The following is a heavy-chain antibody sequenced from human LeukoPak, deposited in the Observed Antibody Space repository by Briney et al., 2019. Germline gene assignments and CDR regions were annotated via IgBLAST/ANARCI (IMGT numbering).Heavy chain of an antibody. CDR1: GFTFSSYI. D-gene: IGHD6-19*01. CDR3: ARGRSRVAAAFYFDY. Sequence: GGSLRLSCAASGFTFSSYIMNLVRQAPGEGLEWVSSISSSSSYIYYADSVKGRFTISRDNAKNSLYLQMNSLRAEDTAVYYCARGRSRVAAAFYFDYWGQGTLVTVSS. CDR2: ISSSSSYI. V-gene: IGHV3-21*01. J-gene: IGHJ4*02.